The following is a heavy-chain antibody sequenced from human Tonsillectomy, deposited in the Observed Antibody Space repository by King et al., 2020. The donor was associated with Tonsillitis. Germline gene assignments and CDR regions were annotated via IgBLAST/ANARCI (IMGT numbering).Heavy chain of an antibody. J-gene: IGHJ6*02. CDR2: IIPVFGTA. Sequence: QLVQSGAEVKKPGSSVKVSCKASGGTFSSYAISWVRQAPGQGLGWMGGIIPVFGTAHYAQKFQGRVTITADESTSTAYMELSSLRSEDTAVYYCARSEVAPAGKRYFGMDVWGQGTTVTVSS. V-gene: IGHV1-69*01. CDR3: ARSEVAPAGKRYFGMDV. CDR1: GGTFSSYA. D-gene: IGHD5-24*01.